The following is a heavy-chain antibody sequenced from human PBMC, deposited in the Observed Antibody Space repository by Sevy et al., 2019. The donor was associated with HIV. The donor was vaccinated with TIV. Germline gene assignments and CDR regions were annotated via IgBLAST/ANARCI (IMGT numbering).Heavy chain of an antibody. V-gene: IGHV1-2*06. CDR2: INPNSGGT. Sequence: ASVKVSCKASGYTFTGYYMHWVRQAPGQGLEWMGRINPNSGGTNYAQKFQGRVTMTRDTSINTAYMELIRVTSDDTAVYYCAPRYCTNGVCYGYYFDYWGQGTLVTVSS. D-gene: IGHD2-8*01. CDR1: GYTFTGYY. CDR3: APRYCTNGVCYGYYFDY. J-gene: IGHJ4*02.